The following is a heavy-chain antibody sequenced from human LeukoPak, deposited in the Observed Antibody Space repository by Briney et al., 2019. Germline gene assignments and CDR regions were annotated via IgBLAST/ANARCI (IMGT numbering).Heavy chain of an antibody. D-gene: IGHD3-22*01. Sequence: PGGSLRLSCTGSGFTFGEYAMSCFRQAPGKGLEWVGFIRIKAYGGTTEYAASVKGRFTISRDDSKSIAYLQMNSLKTEDTAVYYCTRSYTYYYDSSGYRAFDYWGQGTLVTVSS. CDR2: IRIKAYGGTT. CDR3: TRSYTYYYDSSGYRAFDY. V-gene: IGHV3-49*03. CDR1: GFTFGEYA. J-gene: IGHJ4*02.